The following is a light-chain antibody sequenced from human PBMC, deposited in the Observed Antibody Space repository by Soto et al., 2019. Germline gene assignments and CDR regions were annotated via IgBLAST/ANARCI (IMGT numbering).Light chain of an antibody. J-gene: IGKJ1*01. Sequence: DLLMIQSSSPLAPSGGGRGTITCRASQSISRYLNWYQQKPGKAPXLLIYTTSSLQSGVTSRFSGSGSGTDFTLTISSLHPEDFATYYXQQTYSTWTXGQGTKWIS. V-gene: IGKV1-39*01. CDR3: QQTYSTWT. CDR1: QSISRY. CDR2: TTS.